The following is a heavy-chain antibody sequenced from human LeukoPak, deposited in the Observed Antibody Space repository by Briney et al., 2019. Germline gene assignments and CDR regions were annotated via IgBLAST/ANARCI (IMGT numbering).Heavy chain of an antibody. Sequence: SETLSLTCTVSGGSISSSSYYWGWIRQPPGKGLEWIGSIYHSGSTNYNPSLKSRVTISVDKSKNQFSLKLSSVTAADTAVYYCARSRPAARTGFDPWGQGTLVTVSS. V-gene: IGHV4-39*07. D-gene: IGHD6-6*01. CDR3: ARSRPAARTGFDP. CDR2: IYHSGST. J-gene: IGHJ5*02. CDR1: GGSISSSSYY.